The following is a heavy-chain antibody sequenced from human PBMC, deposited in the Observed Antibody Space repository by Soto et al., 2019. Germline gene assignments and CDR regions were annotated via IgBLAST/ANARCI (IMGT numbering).Heavy chain of an antibody. V-gene: IGHV3-23*01. D-gene: IGHD2-15*01. CDR1: GFTFSSYD. CDR3: AKGDCSGGRCYRGFDY. J-gene: IGHJ4*02. Sequence: PXGSLILSCAASGFTFSSYDMSWVRQAPGKGLEWVSGVSASGSITSYADSAKGRFTISRDNAKNTVFLQMSSLRAEDTAVYFCAKGDCSGGRCYRGFDYWGQGTLVTVSS. CDR2: VSASGSIT.